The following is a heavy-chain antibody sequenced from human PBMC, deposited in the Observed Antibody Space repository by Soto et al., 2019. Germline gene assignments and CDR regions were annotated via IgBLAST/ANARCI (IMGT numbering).Heavy chain of an antibody. CDR3: AKVLRSGTSYFDY. CDR2: IYHSGST. V-gene: IGHV4-4*02. Sequence: PSETLSLTCAVSSGSISSSNWWSWVRQPPGKGLEWIGEIYHSGSTNYNPSLKSRVTISVDKSKNQFSLKLSSVTAADTAVYYCAKVLRSGTSYFDYWGQGTLVTVSS. D-gene: IGHD1-7*01. J-gene: IGHJ4*02. CDR1: SGSISSSNW.